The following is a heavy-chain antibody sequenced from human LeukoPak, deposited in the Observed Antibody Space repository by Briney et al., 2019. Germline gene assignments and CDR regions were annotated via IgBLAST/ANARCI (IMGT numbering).Heavy chain of an antibody. V-gene: IGHV4-34*01. Sequence: SETLSLTCAVYGGSFSGYYWSWIRQPPGKGLEWLGEINHSGSTNYNPSLKSRVTISVDTSKNQFSLKLSSVTAADTAVYYCARGPIVVVPAAISSFDPWGQGTLVTVSS. J-gene: IGHJ5*02. CDR2: INHSGST. D-gene: IGHD2-2*01. CDR3: ARGPIVVVPAAISSFDP. CDR1: GGSFSGYY.